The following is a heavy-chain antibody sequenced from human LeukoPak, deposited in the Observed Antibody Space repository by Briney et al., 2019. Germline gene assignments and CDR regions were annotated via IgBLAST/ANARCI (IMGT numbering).Heavy chain of an antibody. J-gene: IGHJ5*02. D-gene: IGHD3-10*01. V-gene: IGHV1-2*02. CDR1: GHTFTVYY. CDR3: ASYASGYNWLKA. CDR2: IRPGTGDT. Sequence: ASVKVSCKASGHTFTVYYIHWVRQAPGQGLEWMGWIRPGTGDTNYAQRFQGRVTVTRDTSITTAYMELSSLKSDDTAVYYCASYASGYNWLKAWGQGTLVTVSS.